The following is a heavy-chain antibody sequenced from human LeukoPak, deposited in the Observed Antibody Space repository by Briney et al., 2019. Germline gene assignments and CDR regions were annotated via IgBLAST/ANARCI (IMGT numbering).Heavy chain of an antibody. CDR3: AGMYHPEDY. D-gene: IGHD2-2*01. V-gene: IGHV4-34*01. CDR1: GGSFSGYY. CDR2: INHSGST. J-gene: IGHJ4*02. Sequence: SETLSLTCAVYGGSFSGYYWSWIRQPPGKGLEWIGEINHSGSTNYNPSLKSRVTISVDTSKSQFSLKLSSVTAADTAVYYCAGMYHPEDYWGQGTLVTVSS.